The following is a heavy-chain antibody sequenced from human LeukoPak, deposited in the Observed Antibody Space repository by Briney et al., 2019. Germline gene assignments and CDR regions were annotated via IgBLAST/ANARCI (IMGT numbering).Heavy chain of an antibody. CDR2: IRQDGSEK. Sequence: GGSLRLSCVASGFIIGSYWMSWVRQAPGKGLECVANIRQDGSEKYYVDSVKGRLTISRDNAKNSLYLQMNNLTAADTAIYYCARAGYYGDDAFDLWGQGTRVTVSS. CDR3: ARAGYYGDDAFDL. J-gene: IGHJ3*01. CDR1: GFIIGSYW. D-gene: IGHD2/OR15-2a*01. V-gene: IGHV3-7*01.